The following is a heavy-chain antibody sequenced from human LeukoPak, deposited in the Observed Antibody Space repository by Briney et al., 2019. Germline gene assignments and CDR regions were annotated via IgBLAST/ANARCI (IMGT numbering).Heavy chain of an antibody. V-gene: IGHV3-21*01. D-gene: IGHD3-22*01. CDR1: GFTFSSYS. CDR2: ISSSSSYI. CDR3: ARDLRADYYDSSGYFAFDI. J-gene: IGHJ3*02. Sequence: AGGSLRLSCAASGFTFSSYSMNWVRQAPGKGLEWVSSISSSSSYIYYADSVKGRFTISRDNAKNSLYLQMNSLRAEDTAVYYCARDLRADYYDSSGYFAFDIWGQGTMVTVSA.